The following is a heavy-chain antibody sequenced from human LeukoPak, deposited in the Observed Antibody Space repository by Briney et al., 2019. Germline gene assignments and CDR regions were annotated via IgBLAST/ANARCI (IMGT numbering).Heavy chain of an antibody. D-gene: IGHD6-13*01. V-gene: IGHV3-74*01. CDR3: ARERALYSSSWYFSSDAFDI. CDR1: GFGFSRYW. Sequence: GSLRLSCAASGFGFSRYWMHWVRQAPGTGLKWVSRIYRDGSTTDYADSVKGRFTISRDNAKNSLYLRMNSLRAEDTAVYYCARERALYSSSWYFSSDAFDIWGQGTMVTVSS. CDR2: IYRDGSTT. J-gene: IGHJ3*02.